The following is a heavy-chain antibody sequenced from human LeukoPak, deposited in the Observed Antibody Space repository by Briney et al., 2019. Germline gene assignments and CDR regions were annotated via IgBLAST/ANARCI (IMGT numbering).Heavy chain of an antibody. V-gene: IGHV4-59*01. CDR1: GGSISSYY. Sequence: PSETLSLTCTVSGGSISSYYWSWIRQPPGKGLEWIGYIYYSGSTNYNPSLKSRVTISVDTSKNQFSLKLSSVTAADTAVYYCARARAHGDYDAFDIWGQGTMVTVSS. J-gene: IGHJ3*02. D-gene: IGHD4-17*01. CDR3: ARARAHGDYDAFDI. CDR2: IYYSGST.